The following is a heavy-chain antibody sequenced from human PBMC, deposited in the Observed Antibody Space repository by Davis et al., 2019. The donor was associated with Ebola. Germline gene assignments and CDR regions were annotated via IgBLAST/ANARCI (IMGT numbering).Heavy chain of an antibody. CDR1: GYTFTSYG. V-gene: IGHV1-18*01. J-gene: IGHJ6*03. D-gene: IGHD2-15*01. Sequence: ASVKVSCKASGYTFTSYGISWVRQAPGQGLEWMGIINPSGGNTNYAQNLQGRVTMTTDTSTSTAYMELRSLRSDDTAVYYCARGFGGYSPYYYYMDAWGKGTTVTVSS. CDR3: ARGFGGYSPYYYYMDA. CDR2: INPSGGNT.